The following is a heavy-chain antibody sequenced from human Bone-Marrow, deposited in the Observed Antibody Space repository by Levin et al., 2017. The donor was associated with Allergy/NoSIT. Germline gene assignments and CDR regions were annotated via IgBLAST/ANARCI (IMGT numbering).Heavy chain of an antibody. V-gene: IGHV1-69*13. CDR3: AMGRLQYYFDY. D-gene: IGHD4-11*01. CDR2: IVPALRAT. Sequence: SVKVSCKASGDTFSTHVISWLRQAPGQGLEWMGGIVPALRATNSAQKFQGRVTVNADESTRTAYMELSSLTSEDTAVYFCAMGRLQYYFDYWGQGTLVTVSS. J-gene: IGHJ4*02. CDR1: GDTFSTHV.